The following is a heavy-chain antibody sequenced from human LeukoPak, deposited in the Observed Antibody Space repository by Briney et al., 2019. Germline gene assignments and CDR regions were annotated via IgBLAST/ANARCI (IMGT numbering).Heavy chain of an antibody. D-gene: IGHD1-26*01. J-gene: IGHJ4*02. CDR2: ITNSGRST. CDR3: AREASGNYYVFDS. Sequence: PGGSLRLSCEASGFSFSNYFMSWIRQAPGKGLEWVSYITNSGRSTNYADAVKGRFTISRDNVKKSVYLEMTDLRAEDTAVYYCAREASGNYYVFDSWGKGTLVTVSS. V-gene: IGHV3-11*04. CDR1: GFSFSNYF.